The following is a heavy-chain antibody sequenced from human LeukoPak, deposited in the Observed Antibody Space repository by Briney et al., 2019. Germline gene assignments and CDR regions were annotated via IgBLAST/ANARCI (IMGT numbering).Heavy chain of an antibody. CDR3: ARVGHCSSTACFIDY. CDR2: VESDGGRT. D-gene: IGHD2-2*01. CDR1: GFTFSHYW. Sequence: RGSLRLSCAASGFTFSHYWMHWVRQAPGKGLVWVSRVESDGGRTDYADSLKGRFTISRDNAKNTLYLEMNSLRAEDTAVYYCARVGHCSSTACFIDYWGQGTLVTVSS. J-gene: IGHJ4*02. V-gene: IGHV3-74*01.